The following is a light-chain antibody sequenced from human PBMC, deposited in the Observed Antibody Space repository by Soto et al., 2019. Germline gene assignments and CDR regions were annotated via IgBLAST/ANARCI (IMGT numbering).Light chain of an antibody. Sequence: DIQMTQSPSSLSASIGDRVTITCRASQSITTYLNWYQQKPGKAPNLLIYAASYLQSGVPSRFSGSGSGTDFTLNIRSLQTEDFATYYCQQSYSNWTFGQGTKVEIK. V-gene: IGKV1-39*01. CDR1: QSITTY. CDR2: AAS. CDR3: QQSYSNWT. J-gene: IGKJ1*01.